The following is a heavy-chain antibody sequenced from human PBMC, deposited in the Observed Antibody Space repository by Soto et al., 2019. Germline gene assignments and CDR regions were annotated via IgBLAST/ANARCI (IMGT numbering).Heavy chain of an antibody. V-gene: IGHV4-39*01. Sequence: QLQLQESGPGLVKPSETLSLTCRVSDGSMNSDSSYWGWIRRPPGKGLEWIGVINHSGSTYHNLSLKGRVTMSVDASRNQFSLKLTSMTAADTAVYYCARLGGYVSVGYYYLWDSWGQGTLVTVSS. CDR2: INHSGST. D-gene: IGHD3-22*01. J-gene: IGHJ4*02. CDR1: DGSMNSDSSY. CDR3: ARLGGYVSVGYYYLWDS.